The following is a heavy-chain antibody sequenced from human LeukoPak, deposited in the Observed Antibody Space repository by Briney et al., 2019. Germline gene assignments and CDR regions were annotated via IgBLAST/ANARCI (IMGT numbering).Heavy chain of an antibody. Sequence: GESLKISCKASGYSVTTYWIAWVRPMPGKGLEWMGIIYPGDSDIRYSPSLQGQVTISADKSISTAYLQWSALKASDTAMYYCARSFGLDVWGQGTAVTVSS. CDR1: GYSVTTYW. J-gene: IGHJ6*02. CDR2: IYPGDSDI. CDR3: ARSFGLDV. V-gene: IGHV5-51*01.